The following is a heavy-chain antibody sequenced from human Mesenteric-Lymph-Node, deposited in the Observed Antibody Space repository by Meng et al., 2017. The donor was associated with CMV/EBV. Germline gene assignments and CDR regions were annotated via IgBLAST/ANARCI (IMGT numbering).Heavy chain of an antibody. D-gene: IGHD6-13*01. CDR3: ARDPSSSYYFDY. CDR2: IITVFGTT. Sequence: SVKVSCKASGGTFSYYAISWVRQAPGQGLEWMGGIITVFGTTNYAQKFQDRVTISTDASMTTVYMELRSLRSEDTAVYYCARDPSSSYYFDYWGQGTLVTVSS. V-gene: IGHV1-69*05. J-gene: IGHJ4*02. CDR1: GGTFSYYA.